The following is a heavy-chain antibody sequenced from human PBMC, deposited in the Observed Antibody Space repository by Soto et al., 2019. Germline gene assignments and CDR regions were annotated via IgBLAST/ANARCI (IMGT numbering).Heavy chain of an antibody. V-gene: IGHV3-23*01. CDR3: AKELDYYDSSGSSPFDY. CDR1: GFTFSSYA. CDR2: ISGSGGST. J-gene: IGHJ4*02. D-gene: IGHD3-22*01. Sequence: PGGSLRLSCAASGFTFSSYAMSWVRQAPGKGLEWVSAISGSGGSTYYADSVKGRFTISRDNSKNTLYLQMNSLRAEDTAVYYCAKELDYYDSSGSSPFDYWGQGTLVTGSS.